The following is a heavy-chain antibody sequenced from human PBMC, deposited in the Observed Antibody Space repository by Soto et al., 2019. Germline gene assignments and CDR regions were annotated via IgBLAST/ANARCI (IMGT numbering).Heavy chain of an antibody. J-gene: IGHJ4*02. CDR2: INAGNGNT. CDR3: ARERWSGYSPLEY. V-gene: IGHV1-3*01. Sequence: ASVKVSCKASGYTFTSYAMHWVRQAPGQRLEWMGWINAGNGNTKYSQKFQGRVTITRDTSASTAYMELSSLRSEDTAVYYCARERWSGYSPLEYWGQGTLVTVSS. CDR1: GYTFTSYA. D-gene: IGHD3-3*01.